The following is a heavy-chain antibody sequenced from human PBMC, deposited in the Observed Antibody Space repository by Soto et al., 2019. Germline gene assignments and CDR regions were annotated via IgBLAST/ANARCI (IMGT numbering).Heavy chain of an antibody. CDR3: ARVHCSSTSCPIYYYMDV. J-gene: IGHJ6*03. Sequence: EVQLVESGGGLVKPGGSLRLSCAASGFTFSSYSMNWVRQAPGKGLEWVSCISSSSSYIYYADSVKGRFTISRYNAKNSLHLQKNSLRAEDTAVYYCARVHCSSTSCPIYYYMDVWGKGTTVTVSS. V-gene: IGHV3-21*01. CDR1: GFTFSSYS. D-gene: IGHD2-2*01. CDR2: ISSSSSYI.